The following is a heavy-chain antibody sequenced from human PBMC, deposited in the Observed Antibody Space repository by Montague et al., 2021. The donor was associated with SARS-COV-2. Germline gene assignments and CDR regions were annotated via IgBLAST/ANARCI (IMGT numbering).Heavy chain of an antibody. CDR1: GGSVSSGSFY. CDR2: IYYTGSS. J-gene: IGHJ6*02. V-gene: IGHV4-61*01. CDR3: ASLRGSAEILTAFQGVSYFYGIDV. D-gene: IGHD3-9*01. Sequence: SETLSLTCTVSGGSVSSGSFYWSWIRQPPGKGLELIGYIYYTGSSNYNPSLKSRVTISVDTSKNQFSLKLSSVTAADTAVYYCASLRGSAEILTAFQGVSYFYGIDVWGQGTTVTVSS.